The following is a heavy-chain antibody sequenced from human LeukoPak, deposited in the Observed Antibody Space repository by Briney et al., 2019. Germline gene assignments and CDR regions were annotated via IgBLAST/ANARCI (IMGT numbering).Heavy chain of an antibody. Sequence: PGRSLRLSCAASGFSFSSYGMHWVRQAPGKGLEWVSAISGSGGSTYYADSVKGRFTISRDNSKNTLYLQMNSLRAEDTAVYYCARTPMIVVVITGGAYFDYWGQGTLVTVSS. V-gene: IGHV3-23*01. CDR3: ARTPMIVVVITGGAYFDY. CDR2: ISGSGGST. CDR1: GFSFSSYG. J-gene: IGHJ4*02. D-gene: IGHD3-22*01.